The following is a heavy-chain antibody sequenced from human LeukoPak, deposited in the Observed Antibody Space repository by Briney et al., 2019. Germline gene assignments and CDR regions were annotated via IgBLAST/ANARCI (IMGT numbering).Heavy chain of an antibody. CDR2: ISAYDGNT. J-gene: IGHJ3*02. CDR1: GYTFTSYG. V-gene: IGHV1-18*01. CDR3: ARDILLIAAAGKRDAFDI. D-gene: IGHD6-13*01. Sequence: ASVKVSCKASGYTFTSYGISWVRQAPGQGLEWMGWISAYDGNTNYAQKLQGRVTMTTDTSTSTAYMELRSLRSDDTAEYYCARDILLIAAAGKRDAFDIWGQGTMVTVSS.